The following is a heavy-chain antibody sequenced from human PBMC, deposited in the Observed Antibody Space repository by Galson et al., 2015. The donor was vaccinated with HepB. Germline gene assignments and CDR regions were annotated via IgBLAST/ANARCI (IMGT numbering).Heavy chain of an antibody. J-gene: IGHJ4*02. V-gene: IGHV4-34*01. D-gene: IGHD2-21*02. CDR2: INHSGST. CDR1: GGSLSGYY. CDR3: ARRCVVVVTAIRVPHYYFDY. Sequence: ETLSLTCAVYGGSLSGYYWSWIREPPGKGLEWIGEINHSGSTNYNPSLKSRVTISVDTSKNQFSLKLSSVTAADTAVYYCARRCVVVVTAIRVPHYYFDYWGQGTLVTVSS.